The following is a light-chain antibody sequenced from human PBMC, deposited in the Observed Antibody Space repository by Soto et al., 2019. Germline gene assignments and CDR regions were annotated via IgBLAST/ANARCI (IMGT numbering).Light chain of an antibody. CDR2: GAS. V-gene: IGKV3-15*01. Sequence: EIVMTQSPATLSVSPGERATLSCRASQSVSSNLAWYQQKPGQAPRLLIYGASTRATGIPSRFSSSGSGTEFTPTISSLQSEDFAVYYCQQYNNWGTFGQGTKVEIK. CDR1: QSVSSN. J-gene: IGKJ1*01. CDR3: QQYNNWGT.